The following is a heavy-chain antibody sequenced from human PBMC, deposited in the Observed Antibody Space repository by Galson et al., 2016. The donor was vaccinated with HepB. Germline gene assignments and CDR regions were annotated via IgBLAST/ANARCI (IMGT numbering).Heavy chain of an antibody. CDR2: ISYDSTQK. CDR3: AKADIGSMLVVVIEY. CDR1: GFPFSSYG. Sequence: SLRLSCAASGFPFSSYGMHWVRQAPGKGLEWVAVISYDSTQKYYAESVRGRFTISRDNSNNALYLQMDSLRAEDTAMYYCAKADIGSMLVVVIEYWGQGTLVTVSS. V-gene: IGHV3-30*18. J-gene: IGHJ4*02. D-gene: IGHD3-22*01.